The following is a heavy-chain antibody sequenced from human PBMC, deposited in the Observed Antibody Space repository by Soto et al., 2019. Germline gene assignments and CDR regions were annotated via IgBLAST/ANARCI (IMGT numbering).Heavy chain of an antibody. CDR3: ARATEWNALDI. Sequence: DVQLVETGGGLIQPGGSLRLSCAASGFSVSSDYMYWVRQDPGKGLEWVSVIYRGGSTYYADSVRGRFTISRDNSENTLFLQMNSLRAEDTAVYYCARATEWNALDIWGQGTMVTVSS. V-gene: IGHV3-53*02. CDR2: IYRGGST. J-gene: IGHJ3*02. CDR1: GFSVSSDY. D-gene: IGHD3-3*01.